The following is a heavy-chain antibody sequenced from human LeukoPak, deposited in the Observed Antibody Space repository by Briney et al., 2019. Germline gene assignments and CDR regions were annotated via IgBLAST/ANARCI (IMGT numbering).Heavy chain of an antibody. J-gene: IGHJ6*03. CDR1: GFTFSSYS. D-gene: IGHD3-10*01. V-gene: IGHV3-21*01. Sequence: GGSLRLSCAASGFTFSSYSMNWVRQAPGKGLEWVSSISSSSSYIYYADSVKGRFTISRDNAKNSLYLQMNSLRAEDTAVYYCARGGSGRSYMDVWGKGTTVTISS. CDR3: ARGGSGRSYMDV. CDR2: ISSSSSYI.